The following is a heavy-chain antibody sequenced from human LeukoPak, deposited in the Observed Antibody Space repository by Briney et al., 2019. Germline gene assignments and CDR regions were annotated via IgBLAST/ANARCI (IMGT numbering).Heavy chain of an antibody. Sequence: GGSLRLSCAASGFTFSSYWMHWVRQAPGKGLVWVSRLNSDGSSTSYADSVKGRFTISRDNAKNSLYLQMNSLRAEDTAVYYCARDGHYDILTGYFQDWGQGTLVTVSS. CDR2: LNSDGSST. D-gene: IGHD3-9*01. CDR1: GFTFSSYW. J-gene: IGHJ1*01. CDR3: ARDGHYDILTGYFQD. V-gene: IGHV3-74*01.